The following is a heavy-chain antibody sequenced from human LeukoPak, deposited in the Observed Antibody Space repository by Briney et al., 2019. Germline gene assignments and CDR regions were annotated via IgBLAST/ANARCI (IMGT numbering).Heavy chain of an antibody. J-gene: IGHJ4*02. CDR3: ARYYASQYYFDY. CDR1: GDSISSNY. D-gene: IGHD3-16*01. V-gene: IGHV4-59*12. CDR2: MSHSGSA. Sequence: PSETLSLTCTVSGDSISSNYWSWIRQPPGKGLELIGYMSHSGSANYTPSLKSRVTISVDTPKKRFSLRLSSVTPADTAVYFCARYYASQYYFDYWGQGTLVTVSS.